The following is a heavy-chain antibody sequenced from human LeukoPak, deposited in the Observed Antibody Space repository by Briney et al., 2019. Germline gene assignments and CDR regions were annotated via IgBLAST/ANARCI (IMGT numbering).Heavy chain of an antibody. CDR2: IKQDGSQE. Sequence: VESGGGLVQPGGSLRLSCAASRFTLSTYWMSWVRQAPGKGLEWVAHIKQDGSQEYYVDSVKDRFTISRDSAKNSLYLQVNSLRAEDTAVYYCARGVPYDSWSGPHYSDYWGQGTLVTVSS. D-gene: IGHD3-3*01. CDR1: RFTLSTYW. V-gene: IGHV3-7*01. J-gene: IGHJ4*02. CDR3: ARGVPYDSWSGPHYSDY.